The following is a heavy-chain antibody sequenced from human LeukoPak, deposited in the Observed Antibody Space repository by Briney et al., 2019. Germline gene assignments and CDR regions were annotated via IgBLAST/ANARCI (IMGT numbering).Heavy chain of an antibody. J-gene: IGHJ4*02. CDR2: IYPRDGST. V-gene: IGHV1-46*01. CDR3: ARDQEGFDY. CDR1: GYTFTSNY. Sequence: ALVKVSCKASGYTFTSNYMHWVRQAPGQGLEWMGMIYPRDGSTSYAQKFQGRVTVTRDTSTSTVHMELSGLRSEDTAVYYCARDQEGFDYWGQGTLVTVSS.